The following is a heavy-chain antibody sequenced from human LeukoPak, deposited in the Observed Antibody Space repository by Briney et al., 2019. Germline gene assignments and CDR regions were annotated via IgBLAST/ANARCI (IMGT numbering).Heavy chain of an antibody. CDR3: AKVRDLADYYYYYYMDV. CDR1: GFTFSSYA. Sequence: GGSLRLSCAASGFTFSSYAMSWVRQAPGKGLEWVSAISGSGGSTYYADSVKGRFTISRDNSKNTLYLQMNSLRAEDTAVYYCAKVRDLADYYYYYYMDVWGKGTTVTVSS. J-gene: IGHJ6*03. V-gene: IGHV3-23*01. CDR2: ISGSGGST. D-gene: IGHD3-3*01.